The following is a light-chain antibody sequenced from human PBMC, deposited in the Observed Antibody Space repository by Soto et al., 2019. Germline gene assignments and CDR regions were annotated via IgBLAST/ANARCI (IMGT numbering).Light chain of an antibody. CDR2: WAS. CDR3: QQYYSTPT. Sequence: DIVMTQSRYSLVLSPGERPPINCKSSQGVLYSSNHENYLAWYQQKPGQPTKLLIYWASTRESGVPDRFSGSGSGTDFTLTISSLQAEDVAVYYCQQYYSTPTFGQGTKVDIK. V-gene: IGKV4-1*01. J-gene: IGKJ1*01. CDR1: QGVLYSSNHENY.